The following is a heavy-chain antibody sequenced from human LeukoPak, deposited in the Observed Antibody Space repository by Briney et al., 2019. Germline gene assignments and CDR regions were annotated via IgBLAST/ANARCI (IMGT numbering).Heavy chain of an antibody. CDR2: IYYGGST. CDR1: GGSISSYF. J-gene: IGHJ6*02. D-gene: IGHD2-15*01. Sequence: SETLSLTCTVSGGSISSYFWTWIRQPPGKGLEWIGNIYYGGSTRYNPSLKSRVSISVDTSKTQFSLKLTSVTAADTAVYYCARFCSGGSCPDVWGQGTTVSVSS. V-gene: IGHV4-59*01. CDR3: ARFCSGGSCPDV.